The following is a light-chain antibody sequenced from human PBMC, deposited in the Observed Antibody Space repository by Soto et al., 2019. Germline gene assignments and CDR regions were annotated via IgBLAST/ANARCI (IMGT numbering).Light chain of an antibody. CDR1: SSDVGGYSF. J-gene: IGLJ2*01. Sequence: QPALTQPASVSGSPGQSITISCTGTSSDVGGYSFVSWYQQHPGKAPKLMIYGVINRPSGVSDRFSGSRSGNTASLTISGLQAEDEADYYCSSYRRTNTLHVVFGGGTKLTVL. CDR2: GVI. CDR3: SSYRRTNTLHVV. V-gene: IGLV2-14*01.